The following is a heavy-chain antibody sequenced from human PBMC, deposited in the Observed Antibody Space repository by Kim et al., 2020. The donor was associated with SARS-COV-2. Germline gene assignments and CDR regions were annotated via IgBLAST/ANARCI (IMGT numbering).Heavy chain of an antibody. CDR3: ARGRTYYYDSSGYYDY. CDR2: IYYSGST. Sequence: SETLSLTCTVSGGSISSYYWSWIRQPPGKGLEWIGYIYYSGSTNYNPSLKSRVTISVDTSKNQFSLKLSSVTAADTAVYYCARGRTYYYDSSGYYDYWGQGTLVTVSS. D-gene: IGHD3-22*01. V-gene: IGHV4-59*01. J-gene: IGHJ4*02. CDR1: GGSISSYY.